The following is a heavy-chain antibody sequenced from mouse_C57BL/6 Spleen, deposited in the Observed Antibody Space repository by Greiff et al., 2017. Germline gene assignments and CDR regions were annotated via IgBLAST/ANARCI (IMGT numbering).Heavy chain of an antibody. CDR2: IYPGSGST. Sequence: VQLQQPGAELVKPGASVKMSCKASGYTFTSYWITWVKQRPGQGLEWIGDIYPGSGSTNYNEKFKSKATLTVDTSSSTAYMQLSSLTSEDSAVYYCARGEVYYDYDWFAYWGQGTLVTVSA. V-gene: IGHV1-55*01. D-gene: IGHD2-4*01. CDR3: ARGEVYYDYDWFAY. J-gene: IGHJ3*01. CDR1: GYTFTSYW.